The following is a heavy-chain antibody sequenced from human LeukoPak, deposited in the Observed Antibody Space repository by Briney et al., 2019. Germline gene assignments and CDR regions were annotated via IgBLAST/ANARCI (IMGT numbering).Heavy chain of an antibody. V-gene: IGHV5-51*01. Sequence: GQSLNISCKGSGYSVPTYWIGWVRQMPGKGLDWMGIIYPGDSDTRYSPSLLGQVTISADKSISQDYLQWSSLKASDTVLYYCARHSSVGGKYYYDSSGYSHREGFDYWGQGTLVTVSS. CDR2: IYPGDSDT. J-gene: IGHJ4*02. CDR3: ARHSSVGGKYYYDSSGYSHREGFDY. D-gene: IGHD3-22*01. CDR1: GYSVPTYW.